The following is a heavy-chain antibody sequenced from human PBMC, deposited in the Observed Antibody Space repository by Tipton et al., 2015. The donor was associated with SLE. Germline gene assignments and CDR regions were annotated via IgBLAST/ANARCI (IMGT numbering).Heavy chain of an antibody. V-gene: IGHV4-30-4*08. CDR1: GGSISSGDYF. CDR2: IYPTGST. Sequence: TLSLTCTVSGGSISSGDYFWSWIRQPPGKGLEWIGYIYPTGSTNYNPSLRGRVTISVDASKSQFSLKVTSVTAADTAVYYCARHSTARRGGGGFAPWGQGTLVTVSS. CDR3: ARHSTARRGGGGFAP. D-gene: IGHD6-6*01. J-gene: IGHJ5*02.